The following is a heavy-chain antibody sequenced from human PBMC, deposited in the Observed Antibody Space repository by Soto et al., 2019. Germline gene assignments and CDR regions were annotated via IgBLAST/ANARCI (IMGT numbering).Heavy chain of an antibody. V-gene: IGHV5-51*01. J-gene: IGHJ6*02. Sequence: GALKISCKGSGDSFTSYWIGWGRHRPGKGLGWGGMIYPVESDTRYRPSLQGQVTISADKSISTSYLHWSSVRASDTAMYYCARHKPAYRNYYYYGTDVWGQGTTVTVSS. D-gene: IGHD2-2*01. CDR2: IYPVESDT. CDR3: ARHKPAYRNYYYYGTDV. CDR1: GDSFTSYW.